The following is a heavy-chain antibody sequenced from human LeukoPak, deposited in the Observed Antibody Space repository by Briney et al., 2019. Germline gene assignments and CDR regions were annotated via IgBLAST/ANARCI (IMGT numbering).Heavy chain of an antibody. CDR2: IFYSGST. V-gene: IGHV4-59*08. CDR1: GVSICIFY. Sequence: SETLSLTCTVSGVSICIFYWTWIRQPPGKGLEWIGNIFYSGSTNYNPSLKSRGTITVDTSKNQFSLKQSSGTAADTAVYYCARTYSGSYFTRPGYFDYGGQETLVTVSS. D-gene: IGHD1-26*01. J-gene: IGHJ4*02. CDR3: ARTYSGSYFTRPGYFDY.